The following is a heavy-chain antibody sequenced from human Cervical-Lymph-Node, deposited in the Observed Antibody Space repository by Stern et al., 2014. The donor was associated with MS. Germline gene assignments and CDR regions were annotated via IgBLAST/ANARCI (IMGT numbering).Heavy chain of an antibody. V-gene: IGHV1-69*09. CDR2: IIPILGIA. D-gene: IGHD2-15*01. Sequence: VQLVESGAEVKKPGSSVKVSCKASGGTFSSYTISWVRQAPGQGLEWMGRIIPILGIANYAQKFQGRVTITADKSTSTAYMELSSLRSEDTAVYYCASCSGNCSGGSCYDYWGQGTLVTVYS. CDR1: GGTFSSYT. J-gene: IGHJ4*02. CDR3: ASCSGNCSGGSCYDY.